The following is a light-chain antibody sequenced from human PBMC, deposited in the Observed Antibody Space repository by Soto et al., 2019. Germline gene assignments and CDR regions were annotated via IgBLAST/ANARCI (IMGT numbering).Light chain of an antibody. Sequence: QSALTQPASVSGSPGQSIAISCTGTSSDVGGYKYVSWYQQHPGKAPKLMIYDVSNRPSGVSDRFSGSKSGNTASLTISGLQSEDEAYYYCTSYTSSSTYVFGTGTKLTLL. CDR1: SSDVGGYKY. CDR3: TSYTSSSTYV. V-gene: IGLV2-14*01. J-gene: IGLJ1*01. CDR2: DVS.